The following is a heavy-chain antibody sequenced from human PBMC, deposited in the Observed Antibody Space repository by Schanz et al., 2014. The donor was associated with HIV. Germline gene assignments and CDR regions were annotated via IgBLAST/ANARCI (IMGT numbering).Heavy chain of an antibody. J-gene: IGHJ4*02. Sequence: EVQLVESGGGLVQPGGSLRLSCAASGFTFSRYWMSWVRQAPGKGLEWVANIKQDGSEKHYVASVKGRFTISRDNAKNSLYLQMSSLRADDTAVYYCAKRIIFGVVFPANFDYWGQGRLVTVSS. CDR2: IKQDGSEK. CDR1: GFTFSRYW. CDR3: AKRIIFGVVFPANFDY. V-gene: IGHV3-7*01. D-gene: IGHD3-3*01.